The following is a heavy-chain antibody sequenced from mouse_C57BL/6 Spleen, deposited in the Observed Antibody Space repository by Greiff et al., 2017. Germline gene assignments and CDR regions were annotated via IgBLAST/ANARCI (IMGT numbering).Heavy chain of an antibody. Sequence: VKLVESGAELVKPGASVKISCKASGYAFSSYWMNWVKQRPGKGLEWIGQIYPGAGDTNYNGKFKGKATLTADKSSSTAYMQLSSLTSEDSAVYFCARTGLAWFAYWGQGTLVTVSA. D-gene: IGHD4-1*01. CDR2: IYPGAGDT. CDR1: GYAFSSYW. V-gene: IGHV1-80*01. CDR3: ARTGLAWFAY. J-gene: IGHJ3*01.